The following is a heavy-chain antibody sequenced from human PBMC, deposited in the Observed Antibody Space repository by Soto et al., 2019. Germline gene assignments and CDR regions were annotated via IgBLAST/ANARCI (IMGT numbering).Heavy chain of an antibody. D-gene: IGHD5-18*01. CDR1: GYTFTDYA. J-gene: IGHJ4*02. CDR3: ARDTGYTFGSLNY. Sequence: HVELVQSGADVKKPGASVTISCKASGYTFTDYALHWVRQAPGQRLEWMGWMNADVANTLYSQKSQGRNTIPRDTSASTAYMELNSPTSEDTAIYYCARDTGYTFGSLNYWGPGTLVTVSS. CDR2: MNADVANT. V-gene: IGHV1-3*01.